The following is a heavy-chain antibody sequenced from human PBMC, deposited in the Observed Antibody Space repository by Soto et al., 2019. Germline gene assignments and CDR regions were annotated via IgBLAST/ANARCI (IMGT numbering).Heavy chain of an antibody. CDR2: INPNSGGT. D-gene: IGHD3-22*01. Sequence: GASVKVSCKASGYTFTGYYMHWVRQAPGQGLEWMGWINPNSGGTNYAQKVQGRVTMTRDTSISTAYMELSRLRSDDTAVYYCARGGYYYDSSGYFFDYWGQGTLVTSPQ. CDR1: GYTFTGYY. J-gene: IGHJ4*02. CDR3: ARGGYYYDSSGYFFDY. V-gene: IGHV1-2*02.